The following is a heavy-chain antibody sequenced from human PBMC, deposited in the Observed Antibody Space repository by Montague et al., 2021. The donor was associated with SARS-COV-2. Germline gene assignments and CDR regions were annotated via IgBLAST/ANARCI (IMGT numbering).Heavy chain of an antibody. CDR2: IYYSGST. Sequence: SETLSLTCTVSGGSISSSSYYWGWIRQPPGKGLEWIGSIYYSGSTYYNPSLKSRVTISVDTSKNQFSLKLSSVTAADTAVYYCARQVGTMIVVVIIKLRYYFDYWGQGTLVPVSS. CDR3: ARQVGTMIVVVIIKLRYYFDY. CDR1: GGSISSSSYY. V-gene: IGHV4-39*01. J-gene: IGHJ4*02. D-gene: IGHD3-22*01.